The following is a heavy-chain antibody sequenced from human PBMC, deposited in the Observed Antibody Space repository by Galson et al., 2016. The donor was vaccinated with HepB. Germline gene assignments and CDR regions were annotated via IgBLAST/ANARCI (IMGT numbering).Heavy chain of an antibody. J-gene: IGHJ4*02. CDR2: TNRDGSGN. CDR3: ASDYWIY. D-gene: IGHD2-15*01. Sequence: SLRLSCAAPGFTFSNYWMTWVRQAPGKGLEWVASTNRDGSGNFYVDSVKGRFTVSRDNPNDSLYLHMSSLRAEDTAVYFCASDYWIYWGQGTLVTVSS. V-gene: IGHV3-7*01. CDR1: GFTFSNYW.